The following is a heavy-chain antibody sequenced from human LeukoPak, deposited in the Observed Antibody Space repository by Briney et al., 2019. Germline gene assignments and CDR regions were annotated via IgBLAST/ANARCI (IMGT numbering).Heavy chain of an antibody. CDR1: GGTFSSYA. D-gene: IGHD3-22*01. CDR3: AKIRRPYYYDTSGPAYYYGMDV. Sequence: SVKVSCKASGGTFSSYAISWVRQAPGQGLEWMGGIIPIFGTANYAQTFKGRVTITTDESTSTAYMELSSLRSEDTAVYYCAKIRRPYYYDTSGPAYYYGMDVWGQGTTVTVSS. J-gene: IGHJ6*02. CDR2: IIPIFGTA. V-gene: IGHV1-69*05.